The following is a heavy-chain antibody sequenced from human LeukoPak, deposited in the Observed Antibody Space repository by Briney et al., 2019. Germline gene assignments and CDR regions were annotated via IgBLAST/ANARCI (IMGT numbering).Heavy chain of an antibody. J-gene: IGHJ4*02. CDR2: INHSGSA. D-gene: IGHD4-11*01. V-gene: IGHV4-34*01. CDR3: ARGQGTVTTH. Sequence: WETLSLTCAVYGRSFSGYYWSWIRQPPGEGLEWIGEINHSGSANYNPSLMSRVTISLDTSKNHFSLNLSCVTAADTAVYYCARGQGTVTTHWGQGTLVTVSS. CDR1: GRSFSGYY.